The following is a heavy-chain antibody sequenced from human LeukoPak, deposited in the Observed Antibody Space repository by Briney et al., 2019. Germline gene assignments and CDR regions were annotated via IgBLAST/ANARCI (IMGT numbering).Heavy chain of an antibody. Sequence: ASVKVSCKASGYTFTSYYMHWVRQAPGQGLEWMGIINPSGGSTSYAQKFQGRVTMTTDTSTSTAYMELRSLRSDDTAFYYCAREYDSSGYYYGYWGQGTLVTVSS. CDR1: GYTFTSYY. D-gene: IGHD3-22*01. V-gene: IGHV1-46*01. CDR2: INPSGGST. J-gene: IGHJ4*02. CDR3: AREYDSSGYYYGY.